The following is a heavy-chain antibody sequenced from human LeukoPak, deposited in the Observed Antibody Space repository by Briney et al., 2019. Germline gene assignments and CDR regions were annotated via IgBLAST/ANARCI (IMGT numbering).Heavy chain of an antibody. V-gene: IGHV3-21*01. Sequence: GGSLRLSCAASGFTFSSYSMNWVRQAPGKGLEWVSSISSSSSYIYYADSVKGRFTISRDNAKNSLYLQMNSLRAEDTAVYYCTSTPGGAVATNGGVDYWGQGTLVTVSS. CDR3: TSTPGGAVATNGGVDY. CDR1: GFTFSSYS. D-gene: IGHD6-19*01. CDR2: ISSSSSYI. J-gene: IGHJ4*02.